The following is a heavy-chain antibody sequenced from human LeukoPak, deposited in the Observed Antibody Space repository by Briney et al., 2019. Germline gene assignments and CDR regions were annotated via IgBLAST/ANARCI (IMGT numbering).Heavy chain of an antibody. CDR3: ARDAWYSSGWYPPYMAV. J-gene: IGHJ6*03. Sequence: ASVKVSCKASGYTFTSYGISWVRQAPGQGLEWMGWISAYNGNTNYAQKLQGRVTMTTDTSTSTAYMELRSLRSDDTAVYYCARDAWYSSGWYPPYMAVWGKGTTVTVSS. CDR2: ISAYNGNT. V-gene: IGHV1-18*01. D-gene: IGHD6-19*01. CDR1: GYTFTSYG.